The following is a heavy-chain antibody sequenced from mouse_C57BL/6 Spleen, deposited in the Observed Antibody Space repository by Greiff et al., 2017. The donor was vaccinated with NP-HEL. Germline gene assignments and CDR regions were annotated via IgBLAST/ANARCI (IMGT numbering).Heavy chain of an antibody. D-gene: IGHD1-1*01. CDR1: GYSFTVYS. V-gene: IGHV1-62-2*01. CDR2: FYPGRGSI. CDR3: ARHELRLDY. J-gene: IGHJ2*01. Sequence: VPLPPSGPVLLNPGASVKLSFKASGYSFTVYSLHLVMPSSGPCLDWIGCFYPGRGSILYNEKFKGKATLTADKSSSTVYMELSRLTSEDSAFYFCARHELRLDYWGQGTTLTVSS.